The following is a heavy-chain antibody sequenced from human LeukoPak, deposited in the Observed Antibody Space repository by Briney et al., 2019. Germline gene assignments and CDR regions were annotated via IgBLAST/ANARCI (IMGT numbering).Heavy chain of an antibody. D-gene: IGHD4-17*01. CDR2: ISSSGSTI. J-gene: IGHJ4*02. CDR1: GFTFSSYE. CDR3: AKGGYGDYVRVDY. V-gene: IGHV3-48*03. Sequence: GGSLRLSCAASGFTFSSYEMNWVRQAPGKGLEWASYISSSGSTIYYADSVKGRFTISRDNAKNSLYLQMNSLRAEDTAVYYCAKGGYGDYVRVDYWGQGTLVTVSS.